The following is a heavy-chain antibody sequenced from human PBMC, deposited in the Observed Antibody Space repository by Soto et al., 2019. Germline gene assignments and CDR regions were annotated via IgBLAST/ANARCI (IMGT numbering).Heavy chain of an antibody. J-gene: IGHJ4*02. CDR3: ARANWYSEY. D-gene: IGHD7-27*01. Sequence: SETLSLTCTVSGGSISSGDYYWSWIRQPPGKGLEWIGYIYYSGGTYYNPSLKSRVTISVDTSKNQFSLNLTSLTAADTAIYYCARANWYSEYWGQGTLVTVSS. V-gene: IGHV4-30-4*02. CDR1: GGSISSGDYY. CDR2: IYYSGGT.